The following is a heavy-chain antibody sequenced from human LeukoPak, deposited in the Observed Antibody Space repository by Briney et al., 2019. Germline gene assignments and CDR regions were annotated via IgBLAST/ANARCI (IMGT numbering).Heavy chain of an antibody. CDR1: GYTFTNYY. CDR3: ARGEYAFDI. V-gene: IGHV1-46*04. D-gene: IGHD3-10*01. Sequence: GASVKVSCKASGYTFTNYYMHWVRQAPGQGLEWMGVINPGGVINPSAGSTTYGQNLQGRVTMTRDTSTSTVYMQLSSLRSEDTAVYYCARGEYAFDIWGQGTKVTVSS. CDR2: INPGGVINPSAGST. J-gene: IGHJ3*02.